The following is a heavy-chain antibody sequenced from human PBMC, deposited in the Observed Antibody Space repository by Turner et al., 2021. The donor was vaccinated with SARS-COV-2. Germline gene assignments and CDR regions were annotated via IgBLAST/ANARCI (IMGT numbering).Heavy chain of an antibody. J-gene: IGHJ2*01. CDR1: GGTFSSFI. Sequence: QVQLVQSGAEVRKPGASVKVSCRASGGTFSSFIVNWVRQAPVQGLEWMGGIIPLPGIANYAQKFQGRVTVTADTSTSTVYMELSSLRSEDTAVYYCARPTSCGGDCYYFDLWGRGTLVTVSS. D-gene: IGHD2-21*02. CDR2: IIPLPGIA. V-gene: IGHV1-69*02. CDR3: ARPTSCGGDCYYFDL.